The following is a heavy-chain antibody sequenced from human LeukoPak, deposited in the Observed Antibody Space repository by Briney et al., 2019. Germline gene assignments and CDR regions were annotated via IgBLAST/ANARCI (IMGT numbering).Heavy chain of an antibody. CDR1: GFTFSSYA. J-gene: IGHJ4*02. CDR2: ISGSGGST. D-gene: IGHD3-22*01. CDR3: AKDWLSFYYDSSGRIDY. V-gene: IGHV3-23*01. Sequence: GGSLRLSCAASGFTFSSYAMSWVRQAPGKGLEWVSAISGSGGSTYYADSVKGRFTISRDNSKNTLYLQMNSLRAEDTAVYYCAKDWLSFYYDSSGRIDYWGQGTLVTVSS.